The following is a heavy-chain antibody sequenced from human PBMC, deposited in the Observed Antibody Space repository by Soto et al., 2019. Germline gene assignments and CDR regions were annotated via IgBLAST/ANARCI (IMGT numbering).Heavy chain of an antibody. J-gene: IGHJ5*02. CDR1: GRSISGYY. Sequence: SWTLSLTCTVSGRSISGYYWSWIRQPPGKGLEWIGYIYYTGNTIYNPSLNSRVTMSVDTSKNQFSVHLNYVTAADTAVYYCARGGASSKWLDTWGQGTLVTVYS. V-gene: IGHV4-59*01. D-gene: IGHD3-10*01. CDR3: ARGGASSKWLDT. CDR2: IYYTGNT.